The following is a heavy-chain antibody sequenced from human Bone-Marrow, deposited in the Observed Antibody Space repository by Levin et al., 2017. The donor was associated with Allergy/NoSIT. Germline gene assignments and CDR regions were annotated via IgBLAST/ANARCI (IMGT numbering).Heavy chain of an antibody. J-gene: IGHJ4*02. CDR1: GFTFRSYT. D-gene: IGHD2-2*01. CDR3: VRDQESPVTIILVLMGFDS. V-gene: IGHV3-30-3*01. Sequence: PGGSLRLSCAASGFTFRSYTMHWVRQAPGKGLEWLAVISYDGSEKYYADSVRGRFTIARDNSNNTVHLQMNGLRVEDTATYYCVRDQESPVTIILVLMGFDSWGQGTLVTVSS. CDR2: ISYDGSEK.